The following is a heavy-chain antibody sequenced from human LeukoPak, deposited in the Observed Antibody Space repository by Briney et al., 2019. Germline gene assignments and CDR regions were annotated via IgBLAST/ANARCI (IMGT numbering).Heavy chain of an antibody. J-gene: IGHJ4*02. Sequence: SETLSLTCTVSGGSICSYYWSWIRQPPGKGLEWIGYIYYSGSTNYKPSLKSRVTISVDTSKNQFSLKLSSVTTADTAVYYCAREILWSGYYSSHFDYWGRGTLVTVSS. CDR1: GGSICSYY. CDR3: AREILWSGYYSSHFDY. V-gene: IGHV4-59*01. CDR2: IYYSGST. D-gene: IGHD3-3*01.